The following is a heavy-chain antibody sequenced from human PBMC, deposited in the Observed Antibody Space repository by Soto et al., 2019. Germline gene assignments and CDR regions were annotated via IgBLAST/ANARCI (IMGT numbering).Heavy chain of an antibody. CDR1: GFTFDDYA. J-gene: IGHJ3*02. V-gene: IGHV3-9*01. CDR2: ISWNSGSI. Sequence: PGGSLRLSCAASGFTFDDYAMHWVRQAPGKGLEWVSGISWNSGSIGYADSVKGRFTISRDNAKNSLYLQMNSLRAEDTALYYCAKDRVDTAMVTSAFDIWGQGTMVTISS. D-gene: IGHD5-18*01. CDR3: AKDRVDTAMVTSAFDI.